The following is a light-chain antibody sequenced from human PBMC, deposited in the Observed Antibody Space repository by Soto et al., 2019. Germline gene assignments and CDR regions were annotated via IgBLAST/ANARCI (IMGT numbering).Light chain of an antibody. CDR1: QSVSSSY. V-gene: IGKV3-20*01. Sequence: EIVLTQSPGTLSLSPGERATLSCRASQSVSSSYLAWYQQKPGQAPRLRIYGASSRATGIPDRFSGSGSGTDFTLTISRLEPEDFAVYYCQQYGSSFLTFGGGTKVEIK. CDR3: QQYGSSFLT. CDR2: GAS. J-gene: IGKJ4*01.